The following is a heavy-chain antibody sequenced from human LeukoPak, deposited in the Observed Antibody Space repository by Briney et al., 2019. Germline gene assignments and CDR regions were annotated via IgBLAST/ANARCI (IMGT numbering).Heavy chain of an antibody. CDR3: ASFRLDSSSWYYFDY. V-gene: IGHV1-3*01. Sequence: GASVKVSCKASGYTFTSYAMHWVRQAPGQRLEWMGWINAGNGNTKYSQKFQGRVTITRDTSASTAYMELSSLRSEDTAVYYCASFRLDSSSWYYFDYWGQGTLVTVSS. CDR1: GYTFTSYA. CDR2: INAGNGNT. D-gene: IGHD6-13*01. J-gene: IGHJ4*02.